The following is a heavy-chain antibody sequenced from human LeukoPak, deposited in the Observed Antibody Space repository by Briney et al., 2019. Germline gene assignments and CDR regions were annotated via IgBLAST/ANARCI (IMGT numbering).Heavy chain of an antibody. CDR3: AKQGKKSAFDF. D-gene: IGHD7-27*01. CDR1: GGSISSGGYY. V-gene: IGHV4-61*02. J-gene: IGHJ4*02. Sequence: SETLSLTCTVSGGSISSGGYYWSWIRQPAGKGLEWIGRIYTSGNTNYNPSLKSRVTVSVDPSKNQFSLKMTSLTAADTAVYYCAKQGKKSAFDFWGQGTPVTVSS. CDR2: IYTSGNT.